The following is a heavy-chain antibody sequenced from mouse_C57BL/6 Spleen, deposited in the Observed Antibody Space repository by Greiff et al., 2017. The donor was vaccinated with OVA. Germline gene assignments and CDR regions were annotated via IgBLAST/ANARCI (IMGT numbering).Heavy chain of an antibody. V-gene: IGHV7-3*01. Sequence: EVKVEESGGGLVQPGGSLSLSCAASGFTFTDYYMSWVRQPPGKALEWLGFIRNKANGYTTEYSASVKGRFTISRDNSQSILYLQMNALRAEDSATYYCARSLWWHYWYFDVWGTGTTVTVSS. D-gene: IGHD1-1*02. CDR1: GFTFTDYY. J-gene: IGHJ1*03. CDR2: IRNKANGYTT. CDR3: ARSLWWHYWYFDV.